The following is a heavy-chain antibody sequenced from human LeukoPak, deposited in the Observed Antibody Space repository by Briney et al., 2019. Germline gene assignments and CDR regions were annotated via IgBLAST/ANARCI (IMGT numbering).Heavy chain of an antibody. D-gene: IGHD1-7*01. Sequence: ASVKVSCKASGYIFDIYAMIWVRQAPGQGLELMGWINTNTGNPTYAQGFRGRFVFSLDTPVSTAYLQINSLKAEDTAVYYCARDYTVTLGTTTYFQHWGQGTLVTVSS. CDR1: GYIFDIYA. J-gene: IGHJ1*01. CDR3: ARDYTVTLGTTTYFQH. V-gene: IGHV7-4-1*02. CDR2: INTNTGNP.